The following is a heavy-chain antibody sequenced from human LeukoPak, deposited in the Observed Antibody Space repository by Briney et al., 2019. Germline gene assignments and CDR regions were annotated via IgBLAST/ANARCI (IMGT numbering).Heavy chain of an antibody. V-gene: IGHV4-39*01. J-gene: IGHJ4*02. CDR2: IYYSGST. D-gene: IGHD2-21*02. Sequence: SETLSLNCTVSGGSITSSSYYWGWIRQPPGKGLEWNGSIYYSGSTYYNPSLKSRVTISVDTSKNQFSLKLSSVTAADTAVHYCARGHCFGGDCYFDYWGPGTLVTVSS. CDR1: GGSITSSSYY. CDR3: ARGHCFGGDCYFDY.